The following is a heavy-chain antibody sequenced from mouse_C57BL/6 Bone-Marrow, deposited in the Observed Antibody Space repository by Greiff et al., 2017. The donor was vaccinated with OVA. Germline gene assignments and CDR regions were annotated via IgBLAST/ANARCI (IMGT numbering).Heavy chain of an antibody. CDR1: GYTFTSYW. Sequence: QVQLQQPGAELVRPGTLVKLSCKASGYTFTSYWMHWVQQRPGQGLEWIGVIDPSDSYTNYNQKFKGKATLTVDTSSSTAYMQLSNQTSEDSAVYDYTKRGSNPWAKFAYWGQGTLVTVSA. CDR3: TKRGSNPWAKFAY. J-gene: IGHJ3*01. CDR2: IDPSDSYT. D-gene: IGHD2-5*01. V-gene: IGHV1-59*01.